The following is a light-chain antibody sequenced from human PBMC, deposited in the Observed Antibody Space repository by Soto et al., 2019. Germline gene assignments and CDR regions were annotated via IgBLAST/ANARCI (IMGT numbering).Light chain of an antibody. CDR3: QQYGNSPRT. CDR1: QSVSSSY. V-gene: IGKV3-20*01. Sequence: EIVLTQSPATLSVSPGERATLSCRASQSVSSSYLAWYQQKPGQAPRLVIYGASSRATGIPDRFSGSGSGTDFTLTISRLEPEDFAVYYCQQYGNSPRTFGQGTKVDI. J-gene: IGKJ1*01. CDR2: GAS.